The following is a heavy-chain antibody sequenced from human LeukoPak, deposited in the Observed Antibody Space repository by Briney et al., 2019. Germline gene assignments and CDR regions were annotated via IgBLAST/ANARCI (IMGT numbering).Heavy chain of an antibody. V-gene: IGHV3-23*01. CDR1: GFTFSSYA. Sequence: GGSLRLSCAASGFTFSSYAMSWVRQAPGKGLEWVSAISGSGGSTYYADSVKGRFTISRDNAKNSLYLQMNSLRAEDTAVYYCARGGYSSTDGYYYYMDVWGKGTTVTVSS. D-gene: IGHD6-13*01. CDR3: ARGGYSSTDGYYYYMDV. CDR2: ISGSGGST. J-gene: IGHJ6*03.